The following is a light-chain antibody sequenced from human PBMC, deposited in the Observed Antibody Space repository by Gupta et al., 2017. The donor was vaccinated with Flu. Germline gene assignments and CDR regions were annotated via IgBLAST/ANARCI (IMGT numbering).Light chain of an antibody. J-gene: IGKJ2*01. CDR3: QRDNNRPYN. CDR1: QSINSN. CDR2: GAS. Sequence: EIVMTQSPATLSVSPGDRATLSCRASQSINSNLAWYQQQPGQAPRLLIYGASTRATGIPARFSGSGSGTEFTLAISGLQSEDFAVYYCQRDNNRPYNFGQGTQLEIK. V-gene: IGKV3D-15*01.